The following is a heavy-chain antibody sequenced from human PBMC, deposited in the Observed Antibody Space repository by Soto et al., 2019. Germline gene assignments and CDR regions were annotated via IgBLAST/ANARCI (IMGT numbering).Heavy chain of an antibody. V-gene: IGHV4-4*02. J-gene: IGHJ6*02. CDR1: GGSISSSNW. CDR2: IYHSGST. CDR3: ASLIISSGELLSGGYYYGMDV. Sequence: QVQLQESGPGLVKPSGTLSLTCAVSGGSISSSNWWSWVRQPPGKGLEWIGEIYHSGSTNYNPSLKSRVTISVDKSKNQFSLKLSSVTAADTAVYYCASLIISSGELLSGGYYYGMDVWGQGTTVTVSS. D-gene: IGHD3-10*01.